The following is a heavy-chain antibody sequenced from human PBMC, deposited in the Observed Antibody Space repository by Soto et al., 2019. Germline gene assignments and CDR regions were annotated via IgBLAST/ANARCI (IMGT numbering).Heavy chain of an antibody. Sequence: GGSLRLSCAASGFTFSNAWMNWVRQAPGKGLEWVGRIKSKTDGGTTDYAAPVKGRFTISRDDSKNTLYLQMNSLKTEDTAVYYCTTPSTLGAQWLVPYYYYYGMDVWGQGTTVTVSS. CDR3: TTPSTLGAQWLVPYYYYYGMDV. V-gene: IGHV3-15*07. J-gene: IGHJ6*02. D-gene: IGHD6-19*01. CDR2: IKSKTDGGTT. CDR1: GFTFSNAW.